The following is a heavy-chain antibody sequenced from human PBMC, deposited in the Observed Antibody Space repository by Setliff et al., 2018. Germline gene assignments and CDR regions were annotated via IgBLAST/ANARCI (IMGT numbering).Heavy chain of an antibody. CDR3: ARLGSSTWYYDVLDI. D-gene: IGHD6-13*01. CDR1: GYSFTTYW. J-gene: IGHJ3*02. CDR2: IYPGDYDT. V-gene: IGHV5-51*01. Sequence: ESLKISCKASGYSFTTYWIAWVRQMPGKGLEWMGVIYPGDYDTSYSPSFQGQVTISADKSISTAYLQWSSLKASDTAMYYCARLGSSTWYYDVLDIWGQGTMVTVSS.